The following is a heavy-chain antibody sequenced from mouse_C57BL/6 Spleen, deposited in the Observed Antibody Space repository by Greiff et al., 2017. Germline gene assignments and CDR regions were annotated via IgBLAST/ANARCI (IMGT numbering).Heavy chain of an antibody. CDR2: IDPETGGT. Sequence: VQLQQSGAELVRPGASVTLSCKASGYTFTDYEMHWVKQTPVHGLEWIGAIDPETGGTAYNQKFKGKAILTADKSSSTAYMELRSLTSEDSAVYYWTRGWGIYAMDYWGQGTSVTVSS. J-gene: IGHJ4*01. V-gene: IGHV1-15*01. D-gene: IGHD3-3*01. CDR1: GYTFTDYE. CDR3: TRGWGIYAMDY.